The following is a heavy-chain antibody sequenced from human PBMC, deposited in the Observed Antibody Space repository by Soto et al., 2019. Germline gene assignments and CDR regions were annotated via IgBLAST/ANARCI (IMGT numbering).Heavy chain of an antibody. CDR3: VRPSHRDGTIWYPYFDY. CDR2: IYYSGGT. Sequence: QLQLQESGPGLVKPSETLSLTCTVSGGSISSSDYYWGWIRQPPGKGLEWIGSIYYIYYSGGTYYNPSLKSRVTISVDTSKNQFSLRLSFVTAADTAVYYCVRPSHRDGTIWYPYFDYWGQGTLVTVSS. D-gene: IGHD6-13*01. CDR1: GGSISSSDYY. J-gene: IGHJ4*02. V-gene: IGHV4-39*01.